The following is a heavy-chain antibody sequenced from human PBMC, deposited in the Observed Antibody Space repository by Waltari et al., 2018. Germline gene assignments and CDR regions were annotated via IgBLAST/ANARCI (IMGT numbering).Heavy chain of an antibody. CDR3: ARGDGDYGFDY. J-gene: IGHJ4*02. D-gene: IGHD4-17*01. CDR1: GFTFSSHW. Sequence: EVQLVESGGGLVQPGGSLRLSCAASGFTFSSHWMSWVRQAPGKGLEWVANIKQDGSEKYYVDSVKGRFTISRDNAKNSLYLQMNSLRAEDTAVYYCARGDGDYGFDYWGQGTLVTVSS. CDR2: IKQDGSEK. V-gene: IGHV3-7*03.